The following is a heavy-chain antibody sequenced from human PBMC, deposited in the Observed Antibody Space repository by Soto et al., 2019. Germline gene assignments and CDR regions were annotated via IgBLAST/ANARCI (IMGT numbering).Heavy chain of an antibody. J-gene: IGHJ4*02. CDR3: ARGGWERGDFDY. CDR2: INHSGST. Sequence: QVQLQQWGAGLLKPSETLSLTCAVYGGSFSGYYWSWIRQPPGKGLEWIGEINHSGSTNYNPSLKCRVTISVDASKNQFSLKLSSVTAADTAVYYCARGGWERGDFDYWGQGTLVTVSS. D-gene: IGHD1-26*01. CDR1: GGSFSGYY. V-gene: IGHV4-34*01.